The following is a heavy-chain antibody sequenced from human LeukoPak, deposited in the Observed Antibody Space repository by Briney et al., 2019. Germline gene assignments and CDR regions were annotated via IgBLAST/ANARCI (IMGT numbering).Heavy chain of an antibody. D-gene: IGHD6-19*01. CDR3: SRAVSDTSGYP. CDR2: IIPSGGST. CDR1: GYIFTTYD. V-gene: IGHV1-46*01. J-gene: IGHJ5*02. Sequence: GASVKVSCKASGYIFTTYDVHWVRQAPGQGLEWMGKIIPSGGSTSYAQQFQGRVTMTRDTSTRTVYMELSSLRSEDTAVYYCSRAVSDTSGYPWGKGTLVTASS.